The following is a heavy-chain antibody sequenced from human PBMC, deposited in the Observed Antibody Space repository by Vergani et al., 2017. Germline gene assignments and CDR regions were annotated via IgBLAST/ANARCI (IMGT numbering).Heavy chain of an antibody. J-gene: IGHJ4*02. V-gene: IGHV3-23*01. D-gene: IGHD1-26*01. Sequence: EVQLLVSGGGLVQPGGSLRLSCAASGFTFSNYAMSWVRQAPGKGLEWVSAISGSGGSTYYADSVKGRFTISRDNSQNTLYLQMSSLRAEDTAVYYCAKGTTIGACYCDYGGQGTLVTVSS. CDR3: AKGTTIGACYCDY. CDR2: ISGSGGST. CDR1: GFTFSNYA.